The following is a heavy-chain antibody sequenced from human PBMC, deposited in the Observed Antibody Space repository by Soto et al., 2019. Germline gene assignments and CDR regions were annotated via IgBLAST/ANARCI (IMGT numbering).Heavy chain of an antibody. CDR1: GFTFSSYA. V-gene: IGHV3-23*01. J-gene: IGHJ2*01. CDR3: AKVTQKYSSGWYQQAGWYFDL. Sequence: GGSLRLSCAASGFTFSSYAMSWVRQAPGKGLEWVSAISGSGGSTYYADSVKGRFTISRDNSKNTLYLQMNSLRAEDTAVYYCAKVTQKYSSGWYQQAGWYFDLWGRGTLVTVSS. D-gene: IGHD6-19*01. CDR2: ISGSGGST.